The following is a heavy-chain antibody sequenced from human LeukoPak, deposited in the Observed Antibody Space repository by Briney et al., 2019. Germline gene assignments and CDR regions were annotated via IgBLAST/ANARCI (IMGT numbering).Heavy chain of an antibody. CDR2: ISGSGGTT. CDR3: AKFPSTVPTNYFDY. CDR1: GFTFSSYG. Sequence: PGGSLRLSCAASGFTFSSYGMSWVRQAPGKGLEWASIISGSGGTTYYADSVKGRFTISRDNSKNTLYLQMNSLRAEDTAIHYCAKFPSTVPTNYFDYWGQGTLVTVSS. V-gene: IGHV3-23*01. D-gene: IGHD2-2*01. J-gene: IGHJ4*02.